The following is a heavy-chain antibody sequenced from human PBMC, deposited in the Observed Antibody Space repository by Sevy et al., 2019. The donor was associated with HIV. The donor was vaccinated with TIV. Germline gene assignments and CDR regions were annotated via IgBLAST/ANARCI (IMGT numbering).Heavy chain of an antibody. Sequence: GGSLRLSCAASGFTFSGFWMSWVRQAPGKGLEWVANINQDGSERYYVDSVKGRFTISRDNAKNSLYLQMNSLRGEDTAVFFCARGGVLEWPLGPFDYWGQGTLVTVSS. V-gene: IGHV3-7*03. CDR2: INQDGSER. CDR3: ARGGVLEWPLGPFDY. J-gene: IGHJ4*02. CDR1: GFTFSGFW. D-gene: IGHD3-3*01.